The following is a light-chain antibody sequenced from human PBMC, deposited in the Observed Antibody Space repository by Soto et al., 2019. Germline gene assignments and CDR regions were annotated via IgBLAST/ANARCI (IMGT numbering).Light chain of an antibody. J-gene: IGKJ3*01. CDR3: QQYYSSRLT. CDR1: LRVFHSSNTRNY. Sequence: DHVMTPSPDSLAESLGERATINCKSSLRVFHSSNTRNYLACYQQQSGQSPKLLFYWPSTRPPKVPDRLSGSGSGTDFPLTISSLRVEDVAVYYCQQYYSSRLTFGPGTRVDVK. V-gene: IGKV4-1*01. CDR2: WPS.